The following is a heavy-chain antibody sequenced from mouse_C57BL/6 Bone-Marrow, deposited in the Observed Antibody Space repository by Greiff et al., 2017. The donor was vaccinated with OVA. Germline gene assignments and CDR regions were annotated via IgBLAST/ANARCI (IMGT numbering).Heavy chain of an antibody. CDR1: GYTFTDYE. Sequence: VQLQQSGAELVRPGASVTLSCKASGYTFTDYEMHWVKQTPVHGLEWIGAIDPETGGTAYNQKFKGKAILTADKSSSTAYMELRSLTSEDSAVYYCTREAVVARSPYYLDYWGQGTTLTVSS. CDR2: IDPETGGT. J-gene: IGHJ2*01. D-gene: IGHD1-1*01. CDR3: TREAVVARSPYYLDY. V-gene: IGHV1-15*01.